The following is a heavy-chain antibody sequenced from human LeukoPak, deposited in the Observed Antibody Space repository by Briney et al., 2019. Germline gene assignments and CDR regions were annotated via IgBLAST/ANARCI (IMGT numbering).Heavy chain of an antibody. V-gene: IGHV4-31*03. Sequence: SQTLSLTCTVSGGSISSGGYYWSWIRRHPGKGLEWIGYIYYSGSTYYNPSLKSRVTISVDTSKNQFSLKLSSVTAADTAVYYCARDRLYYGSGSYLYYYYGMDVWGQGTTVTVSS. CDR1: GGSISSGGYY. J-gene: IGHJ6*02. D-gene: IGHD3-10*01. CDR2: IYYSGST. CDR3: ARDRLYYGSGSYLYYYYGMDV.